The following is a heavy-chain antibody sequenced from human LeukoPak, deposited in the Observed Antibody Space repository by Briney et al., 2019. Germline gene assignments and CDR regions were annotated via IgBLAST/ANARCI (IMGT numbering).Heavy chain of an antibody. CDR3: ARSHSLYYYDTSGPDAFDI. CDR1: GFTFSSYW. D-gene: IGHD3-22*01. V-gene: IGHV3-7*01. J-gene: IGHJ3*02. Sequence: GGSLRLSCAASGFTFSSYWMSWVRQAPGKGLEWVANIKHDGSEKYYVDSVKGRFTISRDNAKNSLSLQMNSLRAEDTAEYYCARSHSLYYYDTSGPDAFDIWGQGTMVTVSS. CDR2: IKHDGSEK.